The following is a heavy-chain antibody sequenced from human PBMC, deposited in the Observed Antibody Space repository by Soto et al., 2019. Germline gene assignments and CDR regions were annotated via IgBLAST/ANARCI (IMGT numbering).Heavy chain of an antibody. Sequence: GASVKVSCKASGYTFTGYYMHWLRQAPGQGLEWMGWINPNSGGTNYAQKFQGWVTMTRDTSISTAYMELSRLRSDDTAVYYCAREISTEYSSSWPDAYYYGMDVWGQGTTVTVSS. J-gene: IGHJ6*02. CDR2: INPNSGGT. D-gene: IGHD6-13*01. V-gene: IGHV1-2*04. CDR3: AREISTEYSSSWPDAYYYGMDV. CDR1: GYTFTGYY.